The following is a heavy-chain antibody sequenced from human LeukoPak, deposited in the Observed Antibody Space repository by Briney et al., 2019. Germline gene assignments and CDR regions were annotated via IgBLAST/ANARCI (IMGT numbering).Heavy chain of an antibody. D-gene: IGHD1-20*01. CDR1: GYTFTSYG. Sequence: ASVKVSCKASGYTFTSYGISWVRQAPGQGLEWMGWVSAYNGNTNYAQKLQGRVTMTTDASTSTAYMELRSLRSDNTAVYYCARVTRTITGTFYMDVWGKGTTVTISS. V-gene: IGHV1-18*01. J-gene: IGHJ6*03. CDR3: ARVTRTITGTFYMDV. CDR2: VSAYNGNT.